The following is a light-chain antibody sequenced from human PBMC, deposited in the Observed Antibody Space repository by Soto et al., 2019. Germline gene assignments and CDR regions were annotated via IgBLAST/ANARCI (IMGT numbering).Light chain of an antibody. V-gene: IGKV1-9*01. CDR3: QQHNSYPFT. Sequence: DIQLTQSPSFLSASVGDRVTITCRASQGISSYLAWYQQKPGKAPKLLIYAASTVQIGVPSRFSGSGSGTEFTLTISSLQPEDCATYYGQQHNSYPFTFGKGTRLEIK. CDR1: QGISSY. J-gene: IGKJ5*01. CDR2: AAS.